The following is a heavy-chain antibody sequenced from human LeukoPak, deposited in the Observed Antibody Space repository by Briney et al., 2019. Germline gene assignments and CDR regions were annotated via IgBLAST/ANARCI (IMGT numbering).Heavy chain of an antibody. D-gene: IGHD6-19*01. J-gene: IGHJ4*02. Sequence: GGSLRLSCAASGFTFSSYWMTWVRQAPGKGLEWVANIKQDGSERNYVDSVKGRFTISRDNAKNSLYLQMNTLRDEDAAVYYCATGAGCGYWGQGTLVTVSS. V-gene: IGHV3-7*03. CDR1: GFTFSSYW. CDR2: IKQDGSER. CDR3: ATGAGCGY.